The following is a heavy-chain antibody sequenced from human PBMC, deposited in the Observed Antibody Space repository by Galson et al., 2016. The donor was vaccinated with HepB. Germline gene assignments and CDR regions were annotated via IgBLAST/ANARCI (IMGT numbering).Heavy chain of an antibody. Sequence: SLRLSCAASGFTFTSHGMHWVRQAPGKGLEWVAVIWHDGSNKLYAGSVKGRFTISRDDSKNTLYLQMNSLRAEDTAVYYCATEGGQLSHYNYWGQGTLVGVSS. CDR1: GFTFTSHG. J-gene: IGHJ4*02. CDR3: ATEGGQLSHYNY. V-gene: IGHV3-33*01. D-gene: IGHD5-24*01. CDR2: IWHDGSNK.